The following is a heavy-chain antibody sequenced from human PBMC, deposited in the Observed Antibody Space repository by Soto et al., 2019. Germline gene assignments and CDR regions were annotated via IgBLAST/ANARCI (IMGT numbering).Heavy chain of an antibody. J-gene: IGHJ4*02. CDR3: AKLRRNGYNFDC. CDR2: ISASGSPA. Sequence: PGGSLRLSCAASGFSFSYSEMNWVRQAPGKGLEWISYISASGSPAYYADSVKGRFTISRDNAKNSLYLQMNSLTAGDTAIYYCAKLRRNGYNFDCWGQGTLVTVSS. V-gene: IGHV3-48*03. CDR1: GFSFSYSE. D-gene: IGHD3-16*01.